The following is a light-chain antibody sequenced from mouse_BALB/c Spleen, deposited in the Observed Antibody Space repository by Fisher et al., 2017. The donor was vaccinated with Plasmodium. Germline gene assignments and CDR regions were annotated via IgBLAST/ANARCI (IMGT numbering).Light chain of an antibody. CDR1: QSLLDSDGKTY. J-gene: IGKJ1*01. CDR3: WQGTNFPWT. V-gene: IGKV1-135*01. Sequence: DIVMTQSPLTLSVTIGQPASISCKSSQSLLDSDGKTYLSWLLQRPGQSPKRLIYLVSKLDSGVPDRFTGSGSGIEFKLKISRVEAEDLGIYYCWQGTNFPWTFGGGTKLEIK. CDR2: LVS.